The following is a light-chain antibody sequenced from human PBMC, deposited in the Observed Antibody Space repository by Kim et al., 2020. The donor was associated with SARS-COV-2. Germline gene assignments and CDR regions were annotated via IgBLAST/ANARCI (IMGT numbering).Light chain of an antibody. CDR2: GVN. V-gene: IGLV2-8*01. J-gene: IGLJ1*01. CDR3: SSYAGTNSVYV. Sequence: QSVTISCTGTSSDVGGYNFVSWHQQHPGKAPKLIIYGVNKRPSGVPNRFSGSKSGNTASLTVSGLQAEDEADYYCSSYAGTNSVYVFGAGTKVTVL. CDR1: SSDVGGYNF.